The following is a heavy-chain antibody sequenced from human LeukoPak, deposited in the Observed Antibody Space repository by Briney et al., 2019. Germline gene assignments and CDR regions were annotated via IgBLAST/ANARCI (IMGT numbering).Heavy chain of an antibody. Sequence: GGSLRLSCVASGFTFSDFYMTWIRQVPGKGLEWVSYIVSSGSYKSYADSVKGRFTVSRDNAKNSLYLQINSLRVEDTAVYYCAREPDSSLYHDALDIWGQGTMVTVSS. V-gene: IGHV3-11*05. CDR3: AREPDSSLYHDALDI. CDR2: IVSSGSYK. J-gene: IGHJ3*02. D-gene: IGHD6-19*01. CDR1: GFTFSDFY.